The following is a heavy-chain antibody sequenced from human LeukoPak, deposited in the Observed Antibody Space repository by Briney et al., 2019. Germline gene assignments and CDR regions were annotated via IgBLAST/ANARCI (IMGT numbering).Heavy chain of an antibody. J-gene: IGHJ4*02. D-gene: IGHD2-15*01. V-gene: IGHV4-34*01. CDR3: ARVGCSGGTCYSRDFDF. CDR1: GGSFSGYY. CDR2: INHSGST. Sequence: SETLSLTCAVYGGSFSGYYWSWIRQPPGKGLEWIAEINHSGSTNYNPSLKSRVTISVDTSKNQLSLNLSSVTAADTAVYYCARVGCSGGTCYSRDFDFWGQGTLVTVSS.